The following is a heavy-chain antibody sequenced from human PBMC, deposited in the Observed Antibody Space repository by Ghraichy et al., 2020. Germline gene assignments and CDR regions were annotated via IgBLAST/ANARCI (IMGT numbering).Heavy chain of an antibody. J-gene: IGHJ5*02. D-gene: IGHD3-22*01. V-gene: IGHV4-59*01. Sequence: SETLSLTCTVSGDSINDNFWSWIRQPPRRGLEWLGHIHSSGSATYSSSLSGRVTMSVDTSRNEFSLKMSSLTAADAAIYYCAKFTLYYGSTNHYLDHWGQGALVTVSS. CDR2: IHSSGSA. CDR1: GDSINDNF. CDR3: AKFTLYYGSTNHYLDH.